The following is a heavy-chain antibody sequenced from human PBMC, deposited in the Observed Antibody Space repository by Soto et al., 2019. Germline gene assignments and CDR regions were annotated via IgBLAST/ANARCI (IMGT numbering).Heavy chain of an antibody. J-gene: IGHJ6*02. CDR3: AQDVLRFLAASFYGMDV. Sequence: QVQLVESGGGVVQPGRSLRLSCAASGFTFSSYGMHWVRQAPGKGLEWVAVIWYDGSNKYYADSVKGRFTISRDNSKNTLYLQMNSLRAEDTAVYYCAQDVLRFLAASFYGMDVWGQGTTVTVSS. CDR1: GFTFSSYG. V-gene: IGHV3-33*06. CDR2: IWYDGSNK. D-gene: IGHD3-3*01.